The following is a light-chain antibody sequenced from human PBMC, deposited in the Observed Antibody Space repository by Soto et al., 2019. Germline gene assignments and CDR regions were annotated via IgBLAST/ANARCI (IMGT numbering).Light chain of an antibody. Sequence: IVMTQSPATLSVSPGDKATLSCRASQTVYNNLAWYQQKPGQAPKLLVYFASTRATGIPARFSGSGSGTEFSLTISSLQSEDFALYYCQQYTAGPLTFGGGTKVETK. V-gene: IGKV3-15*01. CDR2: FAS. J-gene: IGKJ4*01. CDR3: QQYTAGPLT. CDR1: QTVYNN.